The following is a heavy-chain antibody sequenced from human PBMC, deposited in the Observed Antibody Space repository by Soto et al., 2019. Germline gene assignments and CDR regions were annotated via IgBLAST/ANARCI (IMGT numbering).Heavy chain of an antibody. Sequence: SGNLSLTCTVSGGSVSSGSYYWNWIRQPPGKGLEWIRYIYYSGSANYSPSLKSRVTISVDTSKNQFSLKLNSVTAADTAVYYCASRHSPPSFHFWGPGTRVTRSS. V-gene: IGHV4-61*01. D-gene: IGHD2-21*01. CDR2: IYYSGSA. CDR1: GGSVSSGSYY. CDR3: ASRHSPPSFHF. J-gene: IGHJ4*02.